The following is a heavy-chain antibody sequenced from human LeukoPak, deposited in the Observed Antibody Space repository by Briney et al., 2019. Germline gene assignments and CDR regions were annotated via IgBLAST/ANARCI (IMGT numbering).Heavy chain of an antibody. J-gene: IGHJ3*01. D-gene: IGHD5-18*01. CDR1: GFTFGIYA. V-gene: IGHV3-64*02. CDR3: AKPLTSYSSGFSDVFDV. Sequence: GGSLRLSCAASGFTFGIYAMHWVRQAPGKGLEHVSTITTNGGNTYYADSVKGRFTISRDNSKDNLFLQMGSLRAEDMAGYYCAKPLTSYSSGFSDVFDVWGHGSMVTVSS. CDR2: ITTNGGNT.